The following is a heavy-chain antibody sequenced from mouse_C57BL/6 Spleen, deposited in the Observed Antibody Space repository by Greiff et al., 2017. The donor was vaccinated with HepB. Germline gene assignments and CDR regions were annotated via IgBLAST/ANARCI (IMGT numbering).Heavy chain of an antibody. CDR2: INPNNGGT. D-gene: IGHD1-1*01. CDR3: ARLQIDYYGPWFAY. J-gene: IGHJ3*01. Sequence: VQLKESGPELVKPGASVKIPCKASGYTFTDYNMDWVKQIHGKSLEWIGDINPNNGGTIYNQKFKGKATLTVDKCSSTAYMELRSLTSDDTAVYYCARLQIDYYGPWFAYWGQGTLVTVSA. V-gene: IGHV1-18*01. CDR1: GYTFTDYN.